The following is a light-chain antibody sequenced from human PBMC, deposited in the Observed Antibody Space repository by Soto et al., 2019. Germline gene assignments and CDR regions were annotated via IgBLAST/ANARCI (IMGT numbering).Light chain of an antibody. CDR3: QHYNEWPLT. CDR1: HNVKNN. CDR2: SAH. V-gene: IGKV3-15*01. J-gene: IGKJ4*01. Sequence: EVVMTQSPATLSVSPGERATLSCRASHNVKNNLAWYQQKPGQAPRLLIYSAHTRATGVPARFSGSGSGTDFTLTISTLQSEDFAVYYCQHYNEWPLTFGGGTNVETK.